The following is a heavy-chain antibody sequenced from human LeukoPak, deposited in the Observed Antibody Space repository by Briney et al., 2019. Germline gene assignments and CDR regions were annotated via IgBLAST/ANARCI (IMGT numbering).Heavy chain of an antibody. D-gene: IGHD4-17*01. CDR2: IKSDGSIT. V-gene: IGHV3-74*01. CDR3: AREMSDDYGFDN. J-gene: IGHJ4*02. CDR1: GFTFRSYR. Sequence: GGSPRLSCAASGFTFRSYRMQWLRQAPGKGLVWVSRIKSDGSITTYADSVKGRFTISRDNAKNTLYLQMNSLRVEDTAVYYCAREMSDDYGFDNWGQGTLVTVSS.